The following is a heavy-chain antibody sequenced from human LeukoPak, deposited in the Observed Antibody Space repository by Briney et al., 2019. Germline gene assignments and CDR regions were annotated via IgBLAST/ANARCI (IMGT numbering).Heavy chain of an antibody. V-gene: IGHV3-30*18. CDR2: ISNDGSKK. CDR3: AKEKTDFTVTTKQAFDP. D-gene: IGHD4-17*01. J-gene: IGHJ5*02. Sequence: GGSLRLSCAASGFTFSSYGMHWVRQAPGKGLDWVAVISNDGSKKYYADSVKGRFTISRDNSKNTLYLQMNSLRAEDTAVYYCAKEKTDFTVTTKQAFDPWGQGTLVTVSS. CDR1: GFTFSSYG.